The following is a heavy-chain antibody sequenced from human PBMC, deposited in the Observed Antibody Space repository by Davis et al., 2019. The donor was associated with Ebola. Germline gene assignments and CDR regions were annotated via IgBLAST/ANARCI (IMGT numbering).Heavy chain of an antibody. Sequence: GGSLRLSCTAAGFKFGDFAMNWVRQAPGKGLEWVGFIRSKAYRGTTEYAASVKGRFTISRDDSKSVAYLQMNSLKTEDTALYYCTRDLKQPPPSYYYGMDVWGKGTTVTVSS. J-gene: IGHJ6*04. CDR2: IRSKAYRGTT. CDR3: TRDLKQPPPSYYYGMDV. D-gene: IGHD6-13*01. CDR1: GFKFGDFA. V-gene: IGHV3-49*04.